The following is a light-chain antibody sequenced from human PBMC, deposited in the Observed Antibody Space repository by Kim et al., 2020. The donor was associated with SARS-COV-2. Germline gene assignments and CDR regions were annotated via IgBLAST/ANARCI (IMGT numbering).Light chain of an antibody. CDR2: DVS. CDR1: SSDIGGSYNY. Sequence: QSVVTQPASVSGSPGQSITISCTGTSSDIGGSYNYVSWYQQHPGKAPKLMIYDVSNRPSGVSNRFSGSKSGNTASLTISGLQAEDEADYYCSSYTSSSTLVVFGGGTQLTVL. J-gene: IGLJ2*01. V-gene: IGLV2-14*03. CDR3: SSYTSSSTLVV.